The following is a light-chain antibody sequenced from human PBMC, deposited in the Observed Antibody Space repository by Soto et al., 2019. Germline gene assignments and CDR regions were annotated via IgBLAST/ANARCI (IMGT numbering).Light chain of an antibody. J-gene: IGKJ1*01. CDR1: ESVSRN. CDR2: GAS. V-gene: IGKV3-15*01. Sequence: EIVLTQSPGTLSLSPGERATLSFRASESVSRNYIAWYQQKPGQAPRLLIYGASTRATGIPARFSGSGSGTEFTLTISSLQSEDFAVYYCQQYNNWPPKTFGQGTKVDI. CDR3: QQYNNWPPKT.